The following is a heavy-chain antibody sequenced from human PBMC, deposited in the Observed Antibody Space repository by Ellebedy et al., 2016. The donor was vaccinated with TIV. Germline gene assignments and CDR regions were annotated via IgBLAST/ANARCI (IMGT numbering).Heavy chain of an antibody. CDR1: GYTFTGYY. V-gene: IGHV1-2*04. D-gene: IGHD7-27*01. CDR2: INPNSGGT. J-gene: IGHJ4*02. CDR3: ARGMKLGIAWYYFHY. Sequence: ASVKVSCKASGYTFTGYYMHWVRQAPGQGLEWMGWINPNSGGTNYAQKFQGWVTMTRDTSISTAYMELSRLRSDGTAVYYCARGMKLGIAWYYFHYWGQGTLATVSS.